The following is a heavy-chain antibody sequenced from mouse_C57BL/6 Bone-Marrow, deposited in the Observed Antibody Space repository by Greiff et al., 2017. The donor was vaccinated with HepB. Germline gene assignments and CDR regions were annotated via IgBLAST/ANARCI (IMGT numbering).Heavy chain of an antibody. CDR1: GYTFTDYN. CDR2: INPNNGGT. CDR3: ARWWLLPYY. J-gene: IGHJ2*01. V-gene: IGHV1-22*01. D-gene: IGHD2-3*01. Sequence: EVKLMESGPELVKPGASVKMSCKASGYTFTDYNMHWVKQSHGKSLEWIGYINPNNGGTSYNQKFKGKATLTVNKSSSTAYMELRSLTSEDSAVYYCARWWLLPYYWGQGTTLTVSS.